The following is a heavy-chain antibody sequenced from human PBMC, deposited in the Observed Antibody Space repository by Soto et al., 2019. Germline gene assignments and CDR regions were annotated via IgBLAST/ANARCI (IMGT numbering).Heavy chain of an antibody. CDR3: ARPNSGDDAEFDY. CDR1: GYTFTRYY. Sequence: QVQLVQSGAEVKKPGASVKVSCKTSGYTFTRYYMQWVRQAPGQGLEWMGWINPNSGATNYAQKFQGRMTMTRDTSISTAYMELSSLTSDDTALYYCARPNSGDDAEFDYWGQGTLVTVSS. J-gene: IGHJ4*02. V-gene: IGHV1-2*02. CDR2: INPNSGAT. D-gene: IGHD5-12*01.